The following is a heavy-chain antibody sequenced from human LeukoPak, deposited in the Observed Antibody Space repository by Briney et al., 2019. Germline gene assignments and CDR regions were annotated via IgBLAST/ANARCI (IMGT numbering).Heavy chain of an antibody. CDR2: IKQDGSEK. Sequence: GGSLRLSCAASGFTFDTYWMTWVRQAPGKGLEWVASIKQDGSEKYYVDSVKGRFTISRDNSKNSLYLQMNSLRTEDTALYYCAKDLASLYDAFDIWGQGTMVTVSS. CDR3: AKDLASLYDAFDI. V-gene: IGHV3-7*05. J-gene: IGHJ3*02. CDR1: GFTFDTYW.